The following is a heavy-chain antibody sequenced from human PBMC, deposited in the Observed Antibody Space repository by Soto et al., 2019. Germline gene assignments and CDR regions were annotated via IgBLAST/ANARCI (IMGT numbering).Heavy chain of an antibody. D-gene: IGHD2-2*01. J-gene: IGHJ4*02. CDR3: AIPATRGRLDY. CDR2: INPSGGST. Sequence: QVQLVQSGAEVKKPGASVKVSCKASGYTFTSYYMHWVRQAPGQGLEWMGIINPSGGSTSYAQKCQGRVTMTRDTSTSTVYMELSSLRSEDTAVYYCAIPATRGRLDYWGQGTLVTVSS. V-gene: IGHV1-46*03. CDR1: GYTFTSYY.